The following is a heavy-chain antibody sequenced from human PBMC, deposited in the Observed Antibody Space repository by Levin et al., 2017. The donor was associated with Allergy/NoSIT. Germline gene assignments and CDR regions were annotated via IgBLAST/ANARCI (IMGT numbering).Heavy chain of an antibody. CDR3: ARVPTGSSAYQYYFDY. CDR1: GYTFTGYY. Sequence: ASVKVSCKASGYTFTGYYMHWVRQAPGQGLEWMGWINPNSGGTNYAQKFQGRVTMTRDTSISTAYMELSRLRSDDTAVYYCARVPTGSSAYQYYFDYWGQGTLVTVSS. J-gene: IGHJ4*02. V-gene: IGHV1-2*02. D-gene: IGHD2-2*01. CDR2: INPNSGGT.